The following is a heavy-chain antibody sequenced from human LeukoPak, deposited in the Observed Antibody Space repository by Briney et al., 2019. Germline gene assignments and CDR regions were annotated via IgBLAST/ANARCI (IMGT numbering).Heavy chain of an antibody. J-gene: IGHJ5*02. Sequence: YWSGSTYYTPSLKSRVSISVDTSEGQVSLKMTSLTAADTAVYFCTRGRPIHESRSYVNWFDLWGQGTLVTVSS. CDR2: YWSGST. CDR3: TRGRPIHESRSYVNWFDL. V-gene: IGHV4-39*07. D-gene: IGHD3-16*01.